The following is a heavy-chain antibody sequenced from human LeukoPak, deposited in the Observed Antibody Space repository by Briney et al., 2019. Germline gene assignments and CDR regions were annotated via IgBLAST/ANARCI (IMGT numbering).Heavy chain of an antibody. CDR1: GYTFTGYH. CDR3: ARDRGITLVRGPLDY. Sequence: ASVKVSCKASGYTFTGYHMHWVRQAPGQGLEWMGRINPNSGGTNYAQKFQGRVTMTRDTSISTAYMELSRLRSDDTAVYYCARDRGITLVRGPLDYWGQGTLVTVSS. D-gene: IGHD3-10*01. J-gene: IGHJ4*02. CDR2: INPNSGGT. V-gene: IGHV1-2*06.